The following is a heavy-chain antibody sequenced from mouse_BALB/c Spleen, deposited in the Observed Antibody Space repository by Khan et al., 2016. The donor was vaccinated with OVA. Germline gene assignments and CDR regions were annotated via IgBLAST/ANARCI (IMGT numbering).Heavy chain of an antibody. J-gene: IGHJ3*01. V-gene: IGHV1-4*01. CDR3: ARDGGLYRNAGWFAY. CDR1: GYTFTSYT. CDR2: INPSSGYT. D-gene: IGHD2-14*01. Sequence: QVQLKQSGAELARPAASVKMSCKASGYTFTSYTIHWRKQRPGQSLEWSGYINPSSGYTNYNQKFKDKATLTADKSSTTSFMQLNSLTSDDSAVYYCARDGGLYRNAGWFAYWGQGTLVTVSA.